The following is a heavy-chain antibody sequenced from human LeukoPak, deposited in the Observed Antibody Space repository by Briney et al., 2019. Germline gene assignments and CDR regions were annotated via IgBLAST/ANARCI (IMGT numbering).Heavy chain of an antibody. V-gene: IGHV3-7*01. CDR3: ARDPDSDNAWGWFDS. CDR1: GFTFSRTW. Sequence: GGSLRLCCAASGFTFSRTWMSWVRHSPGKGLEWVANINGDGSEEYYVDSVKGRFTISRANARSSLYLQMNSLRGEDTAVYYCARDPDSDNAWGWFDSWGQGTVVTVSS. J-gene: IGHJ5*01. CDR2: INGDGSEE. D-gene: IGHD3-16*01.